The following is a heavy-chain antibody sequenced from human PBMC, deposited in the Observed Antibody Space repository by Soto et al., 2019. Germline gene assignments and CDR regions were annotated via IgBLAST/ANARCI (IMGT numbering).Heavy chain of an antibody. J-gene: IGHJ4*02. V-gene: IGHV1-18*01. CDR1: GYTFTSYG. CDR3: ARSFYGDYRSSIPLD. Sequence: QVQLVQSGAEVKKPGASVKVSCKASGYTFTSYGISWVRQAPGQGLEWMGWISAYNGNTNYAQKLQGRVTMTTDTSTSTGYMELRSLRSDDTAVYYCARSFYGDYRSSIPLDWGQGTLVTVSS. CDR2: ISAYNGNT. D-gene: IGHD4-17*01.